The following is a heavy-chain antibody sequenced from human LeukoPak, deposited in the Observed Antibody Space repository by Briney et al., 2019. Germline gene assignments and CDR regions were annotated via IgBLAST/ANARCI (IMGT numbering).Heavy chain of an antibody. J-gene: IGHJ4*02. CDR2: ISSSSSYI. D-gene: IGHD6-13*01. V-gene: IGHV3-21*01. CDR1: GFTFSSYS. Sequence: GGSLRLSCAASGFTFSSYSMNWVRQAPGKGLGWVSSISSSSSYIYYADSVKGRFTISRDNAKNSLYLQMNSLRAEDTAVYYCARGGQQLVLEFDYWGQGTLVTVSS. CDR3: ARGGQQLVLEFDY.